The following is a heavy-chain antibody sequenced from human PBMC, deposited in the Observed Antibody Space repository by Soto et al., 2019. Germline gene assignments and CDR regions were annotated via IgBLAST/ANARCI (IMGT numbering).Heavy chain of an antibody. CDR2: IKSEGAGGTI. V-gene: IGHV3-15*07. D-gene: IGHD3-22*01. Sequence: GGSLRLSCAGSGFTFNSAWMNWVRQAPGKGLEWVGRIKSEGAGGTIDYAVPVKGRFIISREDSENTLCLQMNSLKTDDTAVYYCTTGDDSVGSAGYWGQGTLVTVSS. CDR3: TTGDDSVGSAGY. J-gene: IGHJ4*02. CDR1: GFTFNSAW.